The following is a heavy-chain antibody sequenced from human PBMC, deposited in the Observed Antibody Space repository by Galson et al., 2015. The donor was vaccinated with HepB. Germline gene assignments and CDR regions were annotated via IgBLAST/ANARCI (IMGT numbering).Heavy chain of an antibody. V-gene: IGHV1-3*01. D-gene: IGHD6-19*01. J-gene: IGHJ5*02. CDR1: GYTFTSNA. CDR3: ARVRIAVPTFDP. Sequence: SVKVSCKASGYTFTSNAMHWVRQAPGQRLEWMGWINAGNGNTKYSQKFQGRVTITRDTSASTAYMELSSLRSEDTAVYYCARVRIAVPTFDPWGQGTLVTVSS. CDR2: INAGNGNT.